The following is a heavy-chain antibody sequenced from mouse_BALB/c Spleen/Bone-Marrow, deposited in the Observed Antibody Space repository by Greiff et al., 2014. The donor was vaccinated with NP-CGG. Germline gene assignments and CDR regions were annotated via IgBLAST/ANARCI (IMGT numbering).Heavy chain of an antibody. CDR3: ARSPYYGNYFDY. CDR2: ISIYHDNT. Sequence: QVQLQQSGPELVRPGESVKISCKGSGYTFTDYAMHWVKQSHAKSLEWIGVISIYHDNTNYNQKFKGKATMTVDKSSSTAYMELARLTSEDSAIYYCARSPYYGNYFDYWGQGTTLTVSS. J-gene: IGHJ2*01. CDR1: GYTFTDYA. D-gene: IGHD2-10*01. V-gene: IGHV1-67*01.